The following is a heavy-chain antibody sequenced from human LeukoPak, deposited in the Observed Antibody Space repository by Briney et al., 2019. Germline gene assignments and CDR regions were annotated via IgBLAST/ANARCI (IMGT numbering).Heavy chain of an antibody. V-gene: IGHV3-23*01. J-gene: IGHJ4*02. CDR3: TKPDCPSTSCYTLDY. CDR1: GFTFNNFT. D-gene: IGHD2-2*02. Sequence: PGGSLRLSCVDSGFTFNNFTMRWVRQAPGKGLEWVSGISGSGARTYYADSVEGRFTISRDNSKNTLYLQMNSLRVEDTAVYYCTKPDCPSTSCYTLDYWGQGILVTVSS. CDR2: ISGSGART.